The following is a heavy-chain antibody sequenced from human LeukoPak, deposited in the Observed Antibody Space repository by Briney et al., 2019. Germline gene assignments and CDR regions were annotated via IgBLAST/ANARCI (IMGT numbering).Heavy chain of an antibody. Sequence: SETLSLTCTVSGGSISSGGYYWSWIRQHPGKGLEWIGYIYYSGSTYYNPSLKSRVTISVDTSKNQFSLKLSSVTAADTAVYYCARHSSGYHGLFDPWGQGTLVTVSS. V-gene: IGHV4-61*08. CDR1: GGSISSGGYY. CDR3: ARHSSGYHGLFDP. J-gene: IGHJ5*02. CDR2: IYYSGST. D-gene: IGHD3-22*01.